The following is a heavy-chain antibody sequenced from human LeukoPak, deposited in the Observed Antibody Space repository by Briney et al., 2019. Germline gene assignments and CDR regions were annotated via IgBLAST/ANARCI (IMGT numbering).Heavy chain of an antibody. J-gene: IGHJ2*01. CDR3: AREVGYDISTWYFDL. CDR1: GGSISSGDYY. V-gene: IGHV4-30-4*01. Sequence: SETLSLTCTVSGGSISSGDYYWSWIRQPPGKGLEWIGYIYYSGSTYYNPSLKSRVTISVDTSKNQFSLKLSSVTAADTAVYYCAREVGYDISTWYFDLWGRGTLVTVSS. D-gene: IGHD3-9*01. CDR2: IYYSGST.